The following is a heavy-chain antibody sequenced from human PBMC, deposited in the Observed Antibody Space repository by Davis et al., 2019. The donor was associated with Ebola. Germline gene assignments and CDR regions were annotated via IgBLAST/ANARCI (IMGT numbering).Heavy chain of an antibody. D-gene: IGHD1-26*01. V-gene: IGHV3-72*01. CDR3: ARDKIGSYSFDY. J-gene: IGHJ4*02. CDR1: GFRFRDHH. Sequence: GESLKISCAASGFRFRDHHMDWVRQAPGKGLEWVSRIGNKDNTHIIEYAASVKGRFTISRDDSKNSLYLQMDSLKTEDTAVYYCARDKIGSYSFDYWGQGTPVTVSS. CDR2: IGNKDNTHII.